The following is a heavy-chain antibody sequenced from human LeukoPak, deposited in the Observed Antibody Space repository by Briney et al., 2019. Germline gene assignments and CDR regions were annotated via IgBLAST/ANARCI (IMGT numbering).Heavy chain of an antibody. CDR1: GFTFSSYW. CDR3: AREFIPTLIAAAGFDY. V-gene: IGHV3-7*04. CDR2: IKQDGSEE. D-gene: IGHD6-13*01. Sequence: GGSLRLSCAASGFTFSSYWMSWVRQAPGKGLEWVANIKQDGSEEYYVDSVKGRFTISRDNAKNSLYLQMNSLRAEDTAVYYCAREFIPTLIAAAGFDYWGQGTLVTVSS. J-gene: IGHJ4*02.